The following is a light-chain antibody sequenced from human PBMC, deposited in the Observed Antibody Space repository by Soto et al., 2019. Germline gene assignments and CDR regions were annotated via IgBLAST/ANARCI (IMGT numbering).Light chain of an antibody. CDR3: QQYYSYPYT. CDR2: AAS. J-gene: IGKJ2*01. V-gene: IGKV1-8*01. Sequence: AIRMTQSPSSLSASTGDRVTITCRASQGISSYLAWYQQKPGKAPKILLYAASTLQSGVPSRCSGSGSETDFTLTISCLPSEDFATYYCQQYYSYPYTCGQGTKLEIK. CDR1: QGISSY.